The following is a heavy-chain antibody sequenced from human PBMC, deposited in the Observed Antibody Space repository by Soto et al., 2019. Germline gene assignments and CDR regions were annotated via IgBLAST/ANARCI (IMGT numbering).Heavy chain of an antibody. D-gene: IGHD4-4*01. CDR1: GFTFSYAW. CDR3: TTLYTVTTPSFDY. CDR2: IKSKTDGGTT. Sequence: GGSLRLSCGASGFTFSYAWMNWVRQAPGKGLEWVGQIKSKTDGGTTDYAAPVKGRFTILRDDSKNTLYLQMNSLKTEDTAVYYCTTLYTVTTPSFDYWGQGTLVTVSS. V-gene: IGHV3-15*07. J-gene: IGHJ4*02.